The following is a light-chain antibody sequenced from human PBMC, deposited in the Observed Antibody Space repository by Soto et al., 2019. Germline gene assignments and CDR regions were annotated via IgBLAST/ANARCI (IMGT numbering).Light chain of an antibody. CDR1: QSLSSNY. V-gene: IGKV3-20*01. CDR3: QQSADSWT. CDR2: GAS. Sequence: EILLTQSPGTLSLSAGERATLSCRASQSLSSNYLAWYQQRPGQAPRLLIYGASTRATGIADRFSGSGSGTDFTLTISRLEPEDFAMYYCQQSADSWTFGQGTKVEVK. J-gene: IGKJ1*01.